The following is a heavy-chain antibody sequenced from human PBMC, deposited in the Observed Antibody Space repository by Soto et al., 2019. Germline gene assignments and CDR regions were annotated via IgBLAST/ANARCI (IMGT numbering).Heavy chain of an antibody. CDR3: ARGDSTDCSNGVCSFFYNHDLDV. J-gene: IGHJ6*02. V-gene: IGHV1-2*04. CDR1: GYSFTDYP. D-gene: IGHD2-8*01. Sequence: SVKVSCKASGYSFTDYPIHWVRQAPGQGLEWLGRINPKSGGTSTAQKFQGWVTMTTDTSISTASMELTRLTSDDTAIYYCARGDSTDCSNGVCSFFYNHDLDVWG. CDR2: INPKSGGT.